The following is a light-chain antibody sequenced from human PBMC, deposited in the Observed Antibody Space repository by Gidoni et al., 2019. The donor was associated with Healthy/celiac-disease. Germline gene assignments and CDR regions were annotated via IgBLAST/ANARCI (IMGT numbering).Light chain of an antibody. CDR1: QSVLYSSNNKNY. Sequence: DIVLTQSPDSLAVSLGERATINCKSSQSVLYSSNNKNYLAWYQQKPGQPPKLLIYWASTRESGVPDRFSGSGSGTDVTLTISSLQAEDVAVYYCQQYYSTPCSFXQXTKLEIK. CDR2: WAS. V-gene: IGKV4-1*01. CDR3: QQYYSTPCS. J-gene: IGKJ2*04.